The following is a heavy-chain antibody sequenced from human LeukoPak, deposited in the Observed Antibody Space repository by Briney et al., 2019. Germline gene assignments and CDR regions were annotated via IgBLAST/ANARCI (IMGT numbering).Heavy chain of an antibody. CDR2: INQDGTEK. J-gene: IGHJ4*02. Sequence: GGSLRFSCAASGFTFSSYWMSWVRQAPREGLEWVAKINQDGTEKAYVDSVRGRFTISRDNAKNSLFLQMNSLRAEDTAVYYCARGPLIAAAGTWWGQGTLVTVSS. CDR1: GFTFSSYW. CDR3: ARGPLIAAAGTW. V-gene: IGHV3-7*03. D-gene: IGHD6-13*01.